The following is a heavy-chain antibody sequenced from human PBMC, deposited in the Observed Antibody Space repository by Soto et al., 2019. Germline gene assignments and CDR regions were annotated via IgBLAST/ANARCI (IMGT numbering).Heavy chain of an antibody. V-gene: IGHV3-7*01. Sequence: PGGSLRLSCAASGFTFSSYAMSWVRQAPGKGLEWVANIKRGGSNKYYVDSVKGRFTISRDNAKNSLYLQMNSLRAEDTAVHYCAALDTAMVKTAGYWGQGTLVTVSS. J-gene: IGHJ4*02. CDR1: GFTFSSYA. D-gene: IGHD5-18*01. CDR2: IKRGGSNK. CDR3: AALDTAMVKTAGY.